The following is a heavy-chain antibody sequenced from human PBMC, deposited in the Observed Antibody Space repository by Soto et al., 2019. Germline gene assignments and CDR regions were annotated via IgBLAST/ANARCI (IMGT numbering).Heavy chain of an antibody. CDR3: ARDDYYYRF. V-gene: IGHV1-18*04. CDR1: RCPLTSYG. Sequence: VNVASKGSRCPLTSYGIIGVRQAPAQELGGVGWVSDDKGNTKYPQKLQGRVTMTTDTSTSTAYMELRSLRSDDTALYYCARDDYYYRFWGQGTLVTVSS. J-gene: IGHJ4*02. CDR2: VSDDKGNT. D-gene: IGHD3-22*01.